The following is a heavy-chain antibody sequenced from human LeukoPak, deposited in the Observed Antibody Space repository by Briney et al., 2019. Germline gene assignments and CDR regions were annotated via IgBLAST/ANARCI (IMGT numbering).Heavy chain of an antibody. Sequence: PSETLSLTCSVSDDSIISSSYYWGWIRQPPGKGLEWIGIIFFRGNTNYSPSLKSRVTMSVDTSKKQFPLNLKSVTAADTAVYYCARHRDVSGYYALDYWGQGTLVTVSA. CDR2: IFFRGNT. CDR1: DDSIISSSYY. CDR3: ARHRDVSGYYALDY. D-gene: IGHD3-22*01. V-gene: IGHV4-39*01. J-gene: IGHJ4*02.